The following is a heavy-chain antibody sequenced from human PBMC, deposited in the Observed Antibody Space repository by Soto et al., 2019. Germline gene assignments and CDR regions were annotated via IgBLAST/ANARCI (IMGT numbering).Heavy chain of an antibody. CDR1: GYTFTSYY. D-gene: IGHD3-10*01. CDR3: ARDPPPLEVRGVSYPDY. Sequence: ASVKVSCKASGYTFTSYYMHWVRQAPGQGLEWMGIINPSGGSTSYAQKFQGRVTMTRDTSTSTVYMELSSLRSEDTAVYYCARDPPPLEVRGVSYPDYWGQGTLVTVSS. V-gene: IGHV1-46*01. J-gene: IGHJ4*02. CDR2: INPSGGST.